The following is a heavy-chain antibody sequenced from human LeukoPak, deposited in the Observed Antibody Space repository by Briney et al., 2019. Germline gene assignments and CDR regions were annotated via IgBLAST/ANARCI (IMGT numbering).Heavy chain of an antibody. V-gene: IGHV3-30*04. CDR1: GFTFSSYA. D-gene: IGHD3-10*01. J-gene: IGHJ4*02. CDR3: AKGQFLWFGELFSGKDY. Sequence: GGSLRLSCAASGFTFSSYAMHWVRQAPGKGLEWVAVISYDGSNKYYADSVKGRFTISRDNSKNTLYLQMNSLRAEDTAVYYCAKGQFLWFGELFSGKDYWGQGTLVTVSS. CDR2: ISYDGSNK.